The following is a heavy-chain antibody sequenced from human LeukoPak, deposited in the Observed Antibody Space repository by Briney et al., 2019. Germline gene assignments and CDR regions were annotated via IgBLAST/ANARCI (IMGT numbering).Heavy chain of an antibody. CDR1: GYTFTGHY. V-gene: IGHV1-2*02. Sequence: ASVRASCKASGYTFTGHYVHWLRQAPGQGLTWMGWINPNSGGTDYAHQYQGRVTLTRDRSISTVYMELSSLTSDDSAVYYCARAFLNSGFDYWGQGTLVTVSS. D-gene: IGHD3-3*02. CDR2: INPNSGGT. CDR3: ARAFLNSGFDY. J-gene: IGHJ4*02.